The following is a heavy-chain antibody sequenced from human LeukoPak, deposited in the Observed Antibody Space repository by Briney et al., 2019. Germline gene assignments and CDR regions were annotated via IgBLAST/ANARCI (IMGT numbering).Heavy chain of an antibody. CDR2: MSPNSGNT. CDR3: ARRGLRYFVWFDP. Sequence: ASVKVSCKASGYTFTSYDINWVRQATGQGLEWMGWMSPNSGNTGYAQKFQGRVTMTRNTSISTAYMELSSLRSEDTAVYYCARRGLRYFVWFDPWGQGTLVTVSS. J-gene: IGHJ5*02. D-gene: IGHD3-9*01. V-gene: IGHV1-8*01. CDR1: GYTFTSYD.